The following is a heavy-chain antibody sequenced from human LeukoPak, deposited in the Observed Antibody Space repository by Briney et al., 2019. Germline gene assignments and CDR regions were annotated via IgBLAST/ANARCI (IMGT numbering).Heavy chain of an antibody. CDR1: GFTFSSYS. CDR2: IGTDSGTI. D-gene: IGHD4-23*01. J-gene: IGHJ4*02. V-gene: IGHV3-48*02. Sequence: GGSLRLSCAASGFTFSSYSFNWVRQAPGKGLEWVSYIGTDSGTIYSADFVKGRFTISRDNAKNSLYLQMNSLRDEDTAVYYCARHDYGGNSGDYWGQGTLVTVSS. CDR3: ARHDYGGNSGDY.